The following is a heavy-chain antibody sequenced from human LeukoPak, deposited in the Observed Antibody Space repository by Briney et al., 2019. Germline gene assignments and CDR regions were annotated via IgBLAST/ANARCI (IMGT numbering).Heavy chain of an antibody. CDR1: GFTFSSYG. D-gene: IGHD5-18*01. J-gene: IGHJ4*02. CDR2: ISYDGSNK. CDR3: ARAIGGHHTESFDY. Sequence: PGGSLRLSCAASGFTFSSYGMHWVRQAPGKGLEWVAVISYDGSNKYYADSVKGRFTISRDNSKNTLYLQMNSLRAEDTAVYYCARAIGGHHTESFDYWGQGTLVTVSS. V-gene: IGHV3-30*03.